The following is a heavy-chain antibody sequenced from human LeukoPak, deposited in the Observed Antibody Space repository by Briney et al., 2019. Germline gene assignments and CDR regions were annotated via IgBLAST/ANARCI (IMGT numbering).Heavy chain of an antibody. CDR1: GFTFSTYS. V-gene: IGHV3-48*04. D-gene: IGHD3-10*01. J-gene: IGHJ4*02. Sequence: PGGSLRLSCAVSGFTFSTYSMNWVRQAPGKGLEWVSYISSSSSTIYYADSVKGRFTISRDNAKNTLYLQMNSLRAEDTAVYYCARGGYFASGSYSDWGQGTLVTVSS. CDR2: ISSSSSTI. CDR3: ARGGYFASGSYSD.